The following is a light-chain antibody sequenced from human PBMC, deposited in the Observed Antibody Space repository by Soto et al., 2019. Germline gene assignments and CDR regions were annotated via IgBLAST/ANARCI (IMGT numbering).Light chain of an antibody. V-gene: IGKV3-20*01. Sequence: EIVLTQSPDTLALSPGERATLSCRASQSVTSSYLAWYQQKPGQAPRLLIFGISSRATGIPDRFSGSGSGTDFTLTIARMEPEDFAVYSSQQYDSSYAFGQGTKLEIE. CDR1: QSVTSSY. J-gene: IGKJ2*01. CDR3: QQYDSSYA. CDR2: GIS.